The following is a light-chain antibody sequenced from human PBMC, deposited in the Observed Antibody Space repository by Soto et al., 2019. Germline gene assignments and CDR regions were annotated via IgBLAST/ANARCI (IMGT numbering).Light chain of an antibody. V-gene: IGLV3-21*02. CDR1: NIRSKS. J-gene: IGLJ2*01. CDR3: QVWDSDTDHVV. Sequence: SYELTQPPSVSVAPGQTASFTCGGHNIRSKSVHWYQQKPGQAPILVIYDDDDRPSGIPGRFSGSNSGSAATLTISRVEAGDEADYYCQVWDSDTDHVVFGGGTKVTVL. CDR2: DDD.